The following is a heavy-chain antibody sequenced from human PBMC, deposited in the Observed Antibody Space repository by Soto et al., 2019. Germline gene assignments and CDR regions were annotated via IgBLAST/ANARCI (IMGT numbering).Heavy chain of an antibody. V-gene: IGHV4-39*01. J-gene: IGHJ4*02. CDR1: GGSISSSSYY. D-gene: IGHD2-15*01. Sequence: QLQLQESGPGLVKPSETLSLTCTDSGGSISSSSYYWGWIRQPPGKGLEWIGSIYYSGSTYYNPSLKSRVTISVDTSKNQFSLKLSSVTAADTAVYYCARRGWGCSGGSCPYYFDYWVQGTLVTVSS. CDR3: ARRGWGCSGGSCPYYFDY. CDR2: IYYSGST.